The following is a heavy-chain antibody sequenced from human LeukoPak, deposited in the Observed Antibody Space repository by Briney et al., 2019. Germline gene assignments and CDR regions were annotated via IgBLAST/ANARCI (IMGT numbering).Heavy chain of an antibody. V-gene: IGHV4-59*01. J-gene: IGHJ4*02. CDR2: IYYSGSN. Sequence: SETLSLICTVSGGSISSYYWRWIRQPPGRGLEWIRYIYYSGSNNYNPSLKGRVTISVDTSKNQFSLKLSSVTAADTAVYYCARLKATVSIHAYFDAWGQGTLVTVSS. CDR1: GGSISSYY. D-gene: IGHD4-17*01. CDR3: ARLKATVSIHAYFDA.